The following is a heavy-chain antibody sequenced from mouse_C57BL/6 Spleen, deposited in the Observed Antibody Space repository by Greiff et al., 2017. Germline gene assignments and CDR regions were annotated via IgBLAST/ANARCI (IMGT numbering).Heavy chain of an antibody. V-gene: IGHV5-17*01. CDR2: ISSGSSTI. J-gene: IGHJ2*01. CDR1: GFTFSDYG. Sequence: EVKLVESGGGLVKPGGSLKLSCAASGFTFSDYGMHWVRQAPEKGLEWVAYISSGSSTIYYADTVKGRFTISRDNAKNTLFLQMTSLRSEDTAMYYCARHFNWDVGYLDDWGKGTTLTAS. CDR3: ARHFNWDVGYLDD. D-gene: IGHD4-1*01.